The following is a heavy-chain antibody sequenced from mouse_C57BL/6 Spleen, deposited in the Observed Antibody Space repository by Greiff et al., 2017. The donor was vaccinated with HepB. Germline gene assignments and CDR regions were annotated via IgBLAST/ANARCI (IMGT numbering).Heavy chain of an antibody. Sequence: VQGVESGAELARPGASVKLSCKASGYTFTSYGISWVKQRTGQGLEWIGEIYPRSGNTYYNEKFKGKATLTADKSSSTAYMELRSLTSEDSAVYFCARESYSNYPYAMDYWGQGTSVTVSS. D-gene: IGHD2-5*01. CDR3: ARESYSNYPYAMDY. V-gene: IGHV1-81*01. J-gene: IGHJ4*01. CDR2: IYPRSGNT. CDR1: GYTFTSYG.